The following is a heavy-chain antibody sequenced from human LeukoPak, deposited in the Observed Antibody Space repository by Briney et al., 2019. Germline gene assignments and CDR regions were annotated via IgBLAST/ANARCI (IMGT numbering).Heavy chain of an antibody. J-gene: IGHJ3*02. CDR3: ARDEYCSGGSCSSAFDI. CDR2: IYHSGST. CDR1: GFTFSNAW. D-gene: IGHD2-15*01. V-gene: IGHV4-38-2*02. Sequence: GSLRLSCAASGFTFSNAWMSWTRQPPGKGLEWIGSIYHSGSTYYNPSLKSRVTISVDTSKNQFSLKLSSVTAADTAVYYCARDEYCSGGSCSSAFDIWGQGTMVTVSS.